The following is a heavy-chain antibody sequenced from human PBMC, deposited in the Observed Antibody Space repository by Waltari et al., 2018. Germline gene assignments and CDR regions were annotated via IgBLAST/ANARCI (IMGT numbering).Heavy chain of an antibody. CDR3: ARIRGRDTLLDAFDI. CDR2: ISGTGAGT. D-gene: IGHD2-15*01. J-gene: IGHJ3*02. Sequence: EVQLLESGGGLVQPVGSLRLSCAAPGFPFRSYAMSWVRQARGKGLEWVSAISGTGAGTYYADSVRGRFTISSDNSKNTLYLQMNSLTAEDTAVYFCARIRGRDTLLDAFDIWGQGTLVTVSS. CDR1: GFPFRSYA. V-gene: IGHV3-23*01.